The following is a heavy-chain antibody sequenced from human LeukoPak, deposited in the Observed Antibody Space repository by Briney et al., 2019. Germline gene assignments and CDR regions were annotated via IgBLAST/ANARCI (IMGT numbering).Heavy chain of an antibody. D-gene: IGHD3-22*01. J-gene: IGHJ2*01. CDR1: GFTVGSNC. CDR2: IYFGSQT. CDR3: ARDLYDSTGIERHFDL. V-gene: IGHV3-53*01. Sequence: GGSLRLSCAASGFTVGSNCMTWVRQAPGKGLEWVSTIYFGSQTFYADSVKGRFTISSDNSKNTLYLQMNSLRAEDTAVYYCARDLYDSTGIERHFDLWGRGTLVTVSS.